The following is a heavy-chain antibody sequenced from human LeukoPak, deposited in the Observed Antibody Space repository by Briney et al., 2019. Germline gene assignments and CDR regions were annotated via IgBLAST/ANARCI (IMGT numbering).Heavy chain of an antibody. CDR2: INHSGST. CDR1: GGSFSGYY. D-gene: IGHD2-2*01. Sequence: SETLSLTCAVYGGSFSGYYWSWIRQPPGKGLEWIGEINHSGSTNYNPSLKSRVTIPVDTSKNQFSLKLRSVTAADTAVYYCASTRYSYAGDYWGQGTLVTVSS. V-gene: IGHV4-34*01. J-gene: IGHJ4*02. CDR3: ASTRYSYAGDY.